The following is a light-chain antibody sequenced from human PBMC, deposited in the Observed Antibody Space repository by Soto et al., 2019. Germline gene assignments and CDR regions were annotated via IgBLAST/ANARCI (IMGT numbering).Light chain of an antibody. V-gene: IGLV1-47*02. CDR1: DSNIGNNF. J-gene: IGLJ2*01. CDR3: SAWDDSLSGPV. Sequence: QSVVTQPPSASGTPGQRVTISCSGSDSNIGNNFVYWYQHVPGTAPKLVIYLNDRRPSWVPDRFSVSKSGTSASLAISGLRSEDEADYYCSAWDDSLSGPVFGGGTKLTVL. CDR2: LND.